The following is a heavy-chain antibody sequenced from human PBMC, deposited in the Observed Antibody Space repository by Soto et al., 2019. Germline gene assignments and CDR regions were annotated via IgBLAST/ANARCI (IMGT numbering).Heavy chain of an antibody. CDR3: AKYRPSDADGYPLDF. V-gene: IGHV4-59*01. CDR2: VYYSGST. CDR1: GGSITNYY. J-gene: IGHJ4*02. D-gene: IGHD2-2*03. Sequence: ETLSLTCTISGGSITNYYWSWIRQPPGKGLEWIGYVYYSGSTKYNPSLESRVTISADTSKNQFSLRVTSVTAADTAVYYFAKYRPSDADGYPLDFWGQGILVT.